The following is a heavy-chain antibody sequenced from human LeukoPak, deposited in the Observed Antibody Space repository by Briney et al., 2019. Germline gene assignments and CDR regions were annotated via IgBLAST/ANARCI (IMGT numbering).Heavy chain of an antibody. D-gene: IGHD5-12*01. V-gene: IGHV3-23*01. J-gene: IGHJ4*02. CDR3: AKEGSTGGYYYFDY. Sequence: GGSLRLSCAASGFTFSSFAMTWVRQAPGKGLEWVSVISGSGGSTYYADSVKGRFTISRGNSKNTLYLQMNSLRAEDTAVYYCAKEGSTGGYYYFDYWGQGTLVTVSS. CDR1: GFTFSSFA. CDR2: ISGSGGST.